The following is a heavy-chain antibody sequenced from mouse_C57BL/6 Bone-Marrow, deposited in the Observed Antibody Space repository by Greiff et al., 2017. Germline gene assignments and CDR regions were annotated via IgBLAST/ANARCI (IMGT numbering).Heavy chain of an antibody. Sequence: VQLQQSGPELVKPGASVKMSCKASGYTFTDYNMHWVKQSHGKSLEWIGYINPNNGGTSYNQKFKGKATLTVTKSSSTAYMELRSLTSEDSAVYYCAAAYYRNSLWGQGTTLTVSS. D-gene: IGHD2-10*01. CDR3: AAAYYRNSL. V-gene: IGHV1-22*01. CDR2: INPNNGGT. J-gene: IGHJ2*01. CDR1: GYTFTDYN.